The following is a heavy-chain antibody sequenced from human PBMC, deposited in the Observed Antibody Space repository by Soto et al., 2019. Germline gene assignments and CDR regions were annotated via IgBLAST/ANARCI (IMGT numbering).Heavy chain of an antibody. CDR1: GFTFNSYG. D-gene: IGHD6-19*01. Sequence: QIQLVESGGGVGQPGRSLRLSCTASGFTFNSYGFNWVRQAPGKGLEWVAVIWYDGNTKYYADSVKGRFTISRDNLRSTVYLQMNSLTAEDTAVYYCARPLVAPVAGPYYYGMDVWGQGTTVTVSS. CDR3: ARPLVAPVAGPYYYGMDV. CDR2: IWYDGNTK. V-gene: IGHV3-33*01. J-gene: IGHJ6*02.